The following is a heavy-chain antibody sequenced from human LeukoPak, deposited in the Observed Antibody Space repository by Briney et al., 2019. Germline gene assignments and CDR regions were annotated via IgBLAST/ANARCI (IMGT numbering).Heavy chain of an antibody. CDR2: ISYDGSNK. CDR3: ARARIPLWSMDY. D-gene: IGHD2-2*02. Sequence: GGSLRLSCAASGFTFSSYAMHWVRQAPGKGLEWVAVISYDGSNKYYADSVKGRFTISRDNSKNTLYLQMNSLRAEDTAVYYCARARIPLWSMDYWGQGTLVTVSS. CDR1: GFTFSSYA. J-gene: IGHJ4*02. V-gene: IGHV3-30-3*01.